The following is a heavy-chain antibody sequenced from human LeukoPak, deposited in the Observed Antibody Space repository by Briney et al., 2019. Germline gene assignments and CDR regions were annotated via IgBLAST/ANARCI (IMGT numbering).Heavy chain of an antibody. V-gene: IGHV4-39*01. Sequence: SQTLSLTCTVSGGSISSGSYYWGWIRQPPGKGLEWIGSLYYSGRSYYNPSLKSRVTISVDTSKNQFSLKLNSVTAADTAVYYCAENYDILTGPFDSWGQGTLVSVSS. J-gene: IGHJ4*02. CDR3: AENYDILTGPFDS. CDR1: GGSISSGSYY. CDR2: LYYSGRS. D-gene: IGHD3-9*01.